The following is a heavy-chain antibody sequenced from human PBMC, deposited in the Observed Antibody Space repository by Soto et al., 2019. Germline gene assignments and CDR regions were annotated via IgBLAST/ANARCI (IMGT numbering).Heavy chain of an antibody. V-gene: IGHV1-69*13. D-gene: IGHD2-2*01. CDR3: ASRNCISTSCYGPYAMDG. CDR1: GGTFSSYA. Sequence: VASVKVSCKASGGTFSSYAISWVRQAPGQGLEWMGGIIAVTGAANYAQKFQGRVTITADESTSTAYMELSSLRSEDTAVYYCASRNCISTSCYGPYAMDGWAQGTTVTVSS. CDR2: IIAVTGAA. J-gene: IGHJ6*02.